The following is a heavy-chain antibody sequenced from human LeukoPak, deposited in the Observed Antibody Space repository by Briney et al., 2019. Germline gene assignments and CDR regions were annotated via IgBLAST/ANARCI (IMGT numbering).Heavy chain of an antibody. CDR1: GFRFNIYD. CDR2: IGSTGDT. J-gene: IGHJ4*02. V-gene: IGHV3-13*01. D-gene: IGHD3-3*01. Sequence: GGSLRLSCAGSGFRFNIYDVLCVCQVTGEGLEWVSGIGSTGDTYYLGSVQGRFIISRDNAKNSLYLQMNSLSAGDTAIYYCARVMKGRASWSGYHDYWGPGALVTVSS. CDR3: ARVMKGRASWSGYHDY.